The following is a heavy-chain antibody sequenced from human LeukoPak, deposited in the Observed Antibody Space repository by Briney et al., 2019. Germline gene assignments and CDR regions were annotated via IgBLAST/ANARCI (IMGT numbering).Heavy chain of an antibody. CDR1: GFTLSNWA. J-gene: IGHJ3*02. D-gene: IGHD3-3*01. Sequence: GGSLRLSCAASGFTLSNWAMTWVRQAPGKGLEWVSGIDTKGTRTYYADSVKGRFTISRDNAKNSLYLQMNSLRAEDTAVYYCARDFYDFWRGGAFDIWGQGTMVTVSS. V-gene: IGHV3-48*01. CDR2: IDTKGTRT. CDR3: ARDFYDFWRGGAFDI.